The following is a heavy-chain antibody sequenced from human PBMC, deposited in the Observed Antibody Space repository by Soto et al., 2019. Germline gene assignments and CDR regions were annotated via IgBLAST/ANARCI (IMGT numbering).Heavy chain of an antibody. CDR3: ARGRPYGMEV. CDR2: IDSDGSST. Sequence: EVQLVESGGGLVQPGGSLRVSCAASGFTFGRYWMNWVRQAPGKGLVWVSRIDSDGSSTTYADSVKGRFTTSRDNAKNTLYLQMSSLRVEDTAVYYSARGRPYGMEVWCQGTTVTVSS. V-gene: IGHV3-74*01. J-gene: IGHJ6*02. CDR1: GFTFGRYW.